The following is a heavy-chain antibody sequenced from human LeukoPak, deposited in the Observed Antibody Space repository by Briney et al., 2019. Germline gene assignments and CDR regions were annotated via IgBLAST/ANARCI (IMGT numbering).Heavy chain of an antibody. J-gene: IGHJ4*02. CDR2: INPNSGGT. CDR3: AKEDGGSYGIDY. V-gene: IGHV1-2*02. CDR1: GYTFTGYY. D-gene: IGHD1-26*01. Sequence: ASVKVSCKASGYTFTGYYMHWVRQAPGQGLEWMGWINPNSGGTNYAQKFQGRVTMTRDTSISTAYMELSRLRSDDTAVYYCAKEDGGSYGIDYWGQGTLVTVSS.